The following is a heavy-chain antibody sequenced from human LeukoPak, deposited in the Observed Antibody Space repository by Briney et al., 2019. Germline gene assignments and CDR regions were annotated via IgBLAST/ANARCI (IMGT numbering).Heavy chain of an antibody. CDR1: GYSVTAHY. CDR3: ARAPRMSGWPADF. V-gene: IGHV1-2*02. CDR2: INPDSGET. J-gene: IGHJ4*02. D-gene: IGHD6-25*01. Sequence: ASVKVSCKASGYSVTAHYLHWVRQAPGQGLEWMGWINPDSGETHLSHKFQGRVAMTRDTSITTAHMELSRLASNDTAIYYCARAPRMSGWPADFWGQGTLVTVSS.